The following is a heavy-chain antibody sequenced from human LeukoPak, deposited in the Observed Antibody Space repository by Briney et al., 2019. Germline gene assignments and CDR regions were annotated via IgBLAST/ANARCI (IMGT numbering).Heavy chain of an antibody. CDR1: GYTFTSYD. CDR2: MNPNSGNT. V-gene: IGHV1-8*01. Sequence: GASVKVSCKASGYTFTSYDINWVRQATGQGLEWMGWMNPNSGNTGYAQKFQGRVTMTRNTSLSTAYMELSSLRSEDTAVYYCARVRSGSRRGYCSGGSCYPFDYWGQGTLVTVSS. J-gene: IGHJ4*02. CDR3: ARVRSGSRRGYCSGGSCYPFDY. D-gene: IGHD2-15*01.